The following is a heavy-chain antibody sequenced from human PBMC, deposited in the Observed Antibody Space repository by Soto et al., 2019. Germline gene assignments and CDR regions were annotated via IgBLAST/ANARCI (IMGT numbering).Heavy chain of an antibody. Sequence: PSETLSLTCTVSGGSISSYYWSWIRQPPGKGLEWIGYIYYSGSTNYNPSLKSRVTISVDTSKNQFSLKLSSVTAADTAVYYCAREVGYCTNGVCYKRAYFDYWGQGTLVTVSS. J-gene: IGHJ4*02. CDR1: GGSISSYY. D-gene: IGHD2-8*01. CDR3: AREVGYCTNGVCYKRAYFDY. CDR2: IYYSGST. V-gene: IGHV4-59*01.